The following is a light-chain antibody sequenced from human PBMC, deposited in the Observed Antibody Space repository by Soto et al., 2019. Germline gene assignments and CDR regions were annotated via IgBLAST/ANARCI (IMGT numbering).Light chain of an antibody. J-gene: IGKJ1*01. Sequence: IVLTQSTATLSLSPGERATLSCRASQSIGLAIAWYQHKPGQAPRLLIFDASQRATGIPARFRGSGSGTDFTLSISSLEPEDFAVYYCQQRTDRPPWTFAQGTKVAIK. CDR2: DAS. CDR1: QSIGLA. V-gene: IGKV3-11*01. CDR3: QQRTDRPPWT.